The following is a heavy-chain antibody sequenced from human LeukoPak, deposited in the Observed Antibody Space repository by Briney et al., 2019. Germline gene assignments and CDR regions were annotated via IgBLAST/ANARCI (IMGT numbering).Heavy chain of an antibody. J-gene: IGHJ4*02. CDR2: TRYDGINK. CDR3: ANNYFDTKGSFDY. CDR1: GFTFSSYG. D-gene: IGHD3-22*01. V-gene: IGHV3-30*02. Sequence: GGPLRLSCAASGFTFSSYGMHWVRQAPGKGLEWVAFTRYDGINKYYADSVKGRFTISRDNSNNTLYLQMNSLRVEDTAVYYCANNYFDTKGSFDYWGQGTLVTVSS.